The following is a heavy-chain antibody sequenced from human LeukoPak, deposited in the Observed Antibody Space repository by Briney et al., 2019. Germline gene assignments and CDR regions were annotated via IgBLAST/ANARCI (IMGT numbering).Heavy chain of an antibody. CDR3: ARGGYYGSGDAFDI. CDR1: GGSISSSSYY. D-gene: IGHD3-10*01. V-gene: IGHV4-39*07. Sequence: PSETLSLTCTVSGGSISSSSYYWGWIRQPPGKGLEWIGSIYYSGSTYYNPSLKSRVTISVDTSKNQFSLKLSSVTAADTAVYYCARGGYYGSGDAFDIWGQGTMVTVSS. CDR2: IYYSGST. J-gene: IGHJ3*02.